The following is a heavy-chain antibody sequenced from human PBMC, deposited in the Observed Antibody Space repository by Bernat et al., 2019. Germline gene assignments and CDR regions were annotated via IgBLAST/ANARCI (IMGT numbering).Heavy chain of an antibody. J-gene: IGHJ6*02. V-gene: IGHV3-48*03. CDR2: ISSSGSTI. CDR1: GFTFSSYE. CDR3: ARDRRYCSSTSCYNYGMDV. D-gene: IGHD2-2*02. Sequence: EVQLVESGGGLVQPGGSLRLSCAASGFTFSSYEMNWVRQAPGKGLEWVSYISSSGSTIYYADSVKGRFTISRDNAKNSLYLQMNSLRAEDTAVYYCARDRRYCSSTSCYNYGMDVWGQGTTVTVSS.